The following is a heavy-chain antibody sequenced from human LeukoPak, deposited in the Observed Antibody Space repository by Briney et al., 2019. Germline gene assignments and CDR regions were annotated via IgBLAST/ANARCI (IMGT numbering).Heavy chain of an antibody. J-gene: IGHJ4*02. D-gene: IGHD4-23*01. CDR2: IRPNSGGT. Sequence: SLKVSCTASGYTFIGDYMHWVRQAPGQGLEWMGWIRPNSGGTNYAQKFQGRVTMTRDTSISTAYMELSSLRSDDTAVYYCARHYSGNGGDYWGQGTLITVSS. CDR1: GYTFIGDY. V-gene: IGHV1-2*02. CDR3: ARHYSGNGGDY.